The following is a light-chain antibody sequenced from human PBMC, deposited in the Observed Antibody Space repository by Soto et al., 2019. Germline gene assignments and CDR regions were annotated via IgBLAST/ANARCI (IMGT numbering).Light chain of an antibody. CDR3: QTWTTGIVV. Sequence: QLVLTQSPSASASLGASVTLTCTLSSGHRSFAIAWHQKHPEKGPRYLMKVDFDGSHTKGDGVPDRFSGSSSGAERYLIISSLQSDDEADYYCQTWTTGIVVFGHGTKLTVL. CDR2: VDFDGSH. V-gene: IGLV4-69*01. J-gene: IGLJ3*02. CDR1: SGHRSFA.